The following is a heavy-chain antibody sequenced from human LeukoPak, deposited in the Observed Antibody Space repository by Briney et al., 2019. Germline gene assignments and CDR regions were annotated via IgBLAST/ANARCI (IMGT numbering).Heavy chain of an antibody. CDR2: INEDGREK. V-gene: IGHV3-7*05. CDR1: GITIRNYW. CDR3: AKAVGGIRYFDWYNWFDP. Sequence: GQSLRLSCAASGITIRNYWMNWVRQAPGKGLEWEAIINEDGREKTYVDSVKGRFTTSRDNAKNSLYLQMNSLRAEDTAVYYCAKAVGGIRYFDWYNWFDPWGQGTLVTVSS. D-gene: IGHD3-9*01. J-gene: IGHJ5*02.